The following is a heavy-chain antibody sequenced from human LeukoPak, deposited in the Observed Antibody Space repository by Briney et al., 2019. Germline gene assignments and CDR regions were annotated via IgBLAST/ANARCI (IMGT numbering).Heavy chain of an antibody. V-gene: IGHV1-18*04. D-gene: IGHD2-2*01. CDR1: GYTFTNHY. J-gene: IGHJ4*02. CDR3: ARGAPVLDY. CDR2: ISAYNGNT. Sequence: ASVKVSCKASGYTFTNHYIHWVRQAAGQGLEWMGWISAYNGNTNYAQKLQGRVTMTTDTSTSTAYMELRSLRSDDTAVYYCARGAPVLDYWGQGTLVTVSS.